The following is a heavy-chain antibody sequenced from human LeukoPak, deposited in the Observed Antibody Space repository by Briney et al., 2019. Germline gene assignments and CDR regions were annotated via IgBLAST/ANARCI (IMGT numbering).Heavy chain of an antibody. CDR2: IYYSGST. D-gene: IGHD2-2*01. CDR1: GGSISSYY. Sequence: SETLSLTCTVSGGSISSYYWSWIRQPPGKGLEWIGYIYYSGSTYYNPSLKSRVTISVDTSKNQFSLKLSSVTAADTAVYYCARVDIVVVPAAISGWFDPWGQGTLVTVSS. CDR3: ARVDIVVVPAAISGWFDP. V-gene: IGHV4-59*12. J-gene: IGHJ5*02.